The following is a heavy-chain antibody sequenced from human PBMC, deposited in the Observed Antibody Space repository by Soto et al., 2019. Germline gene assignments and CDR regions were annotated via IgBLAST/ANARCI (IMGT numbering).Heavy chain of an antibody. J-gene: IGHJ5*02. CDR1: GASISRGAYY. Sequence: SETLALTCSVSGASISRGAYYWSWIRQHPGKGLEWIGNIYYSGSAYYNPSLKSRVTISVDTSQNQFSLKLSSVTAADTAVYYCARGVLANWGPENWFDPWGQGTLVTVSS. CDR3: ARGVLANWGPENWFDP. V-gene: IGHV4-31*03. D-gene: IGHD7-27*01. CDR2: IYYSGSA.